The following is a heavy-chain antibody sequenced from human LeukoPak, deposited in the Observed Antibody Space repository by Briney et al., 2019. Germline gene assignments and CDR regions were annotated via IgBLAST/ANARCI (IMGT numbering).Heavy chain of an antibody. D-gene: IGHD3-22*01. CDR1: GFKLIGYS. Sequence: GGSLRLSCAASGFKLIGYSMNWVRQAPGKGLEWVSYINSSSGTIIYADSVRGRFTISRDNAKNSLYLQMNSLRAEDTAVYYCAKEGDNTGYRYFDDWGQGTLVTVSS. CDR2: INSSSGTI. CDR3: AKEGDNTGYRYFDD. J-gene: IGHJ4*02. V-gene: IGHV3-48*04.